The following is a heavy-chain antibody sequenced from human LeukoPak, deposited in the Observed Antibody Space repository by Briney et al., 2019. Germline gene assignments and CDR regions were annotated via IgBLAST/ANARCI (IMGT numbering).Heavy chain of an antibody. J-gene: IGHJ4*02. CDR3: AKDRPEAYCGGDCYVFDY. V-gene: IGHV3-23*01. Sequence: GGSLRLSCAASGFTFSSYAMTWVRQAPGKGLEWVSSISASGTGTYYADSVKGRFTFSRDNSKSTLHLQMNSLRAEDTALYYCAKDRPEAYCGGDCYVFDYWGQGTLVTVSS. D-gene: IGHD2-21*02. CDR1: GFTFSSYA. CDR2: ISASGTGT.